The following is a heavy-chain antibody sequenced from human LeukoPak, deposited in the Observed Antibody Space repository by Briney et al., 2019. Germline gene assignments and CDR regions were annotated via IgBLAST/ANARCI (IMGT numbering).Heavy chain of an antibody. V-gene: IGHV4-61*01. CDR3: ARARSGVVLLWDY. CDR2: IYYSGST. Sequence: SETLSLTCTVSGGSISSSSYYWSWIRQPPGKGLEWIGYIYYSGSTNYNPSLKSRVTISVDTSKNQFSLKLSSVTAADTAVYYCARARSGVVLLWDYWGQGTLVTVSS. J-gene: IGHJ4*02. D-gene: IGHD3-3*01. CDR1: GGSISSSSYY.